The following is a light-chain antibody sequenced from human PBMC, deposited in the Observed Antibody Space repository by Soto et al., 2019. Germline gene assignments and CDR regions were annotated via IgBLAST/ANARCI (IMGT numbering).Light chain of an antibody. CDR3: QAWDSSTVV. CDR1: KLGNKY. V-gene: IGLV3-1*01. Sequence: SYELTQPPSVSVSPGQTASITCSGDKLGNKYASWYQQKPGQSPVLVIYQDTKRPSGIHERFSGSNSGNTATLTISGTQGMDEADYYCQAWDSSTVVFGGGTQLTVL. J-gene: IGLJ2*01. CDR2: QDT.